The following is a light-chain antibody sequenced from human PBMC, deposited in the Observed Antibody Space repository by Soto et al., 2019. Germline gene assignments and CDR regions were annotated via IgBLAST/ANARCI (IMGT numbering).Light chain of an antibody. J-gene: IGLJ1*01. CDR2: EDN. Sequence: QSALTQPASVSGSPGQSITISCTGTSSDVGSYNLVSWYQQHPGKAPKLMIYEDNKRPSGVSNRFSVSKSGYTASLTISGLQAEDEADYYCCSYARTSTYVFGSGNKVTVL. CDR1: SSDVGSYNL. CDR3: CSYARTSTYV. V-gene: IGLV2-23*01.